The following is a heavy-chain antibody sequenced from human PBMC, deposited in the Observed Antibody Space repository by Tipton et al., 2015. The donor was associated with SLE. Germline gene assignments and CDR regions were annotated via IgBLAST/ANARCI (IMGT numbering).Heavy chain of an antibody. CDR3: ARLPTGFPNWFDP. J-gene: IGHJ5*02. D-gene: IGHD4-17*01. Sequence: TLSLTCAVYGGSFSGYYWSWIRQPPGKGLEWIGTIHYSGTTYYNPSLRSRVTISGYTSKNHFSLKLSSVTAADTAVYYCARLPTGFPNWFDPWGQGTLVTVSS. CDR2: IHYSGTT. CDR1: GGSFSGYY. V-gene: IGHV4-34*01.